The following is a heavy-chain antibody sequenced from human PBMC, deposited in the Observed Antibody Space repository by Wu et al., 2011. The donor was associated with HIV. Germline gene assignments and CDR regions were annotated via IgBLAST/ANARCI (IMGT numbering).Heavy chain of an antibody. CDR2: IIPLFGSP. V-gene: IGHV1-69*14. D-gene: IGHD3-22*01. CDR3: AREEIVVVQTYYYYGMDV. Sequence: QVQLVQSGAEVKKPGSSVKVSCKASSSRYSINWVRQAPGQGLEWMGGIIPLFGSPNYAQKFQDRVTITADKSTSTAYMELSSLRSEDTAVYYCAREEIVVVQTYYYYGMDVWGQGTTVTVSS. CDR1: SSRYS. J-gene: IGHJ6*02.